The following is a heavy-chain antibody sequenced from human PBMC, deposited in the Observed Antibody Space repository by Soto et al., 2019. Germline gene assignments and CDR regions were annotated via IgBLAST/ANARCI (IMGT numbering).Heavy chain of an antibody. CDR3: ARGGAMGVDY. V-gene: IGHV3-74*01. CDR2: IYFDGITT. CDR1: GFTFNTHW. D-gene: IGHD1-26*01. J-gene: IGHJ4*02. Sequence: GGSLRLSCTASGFTFNTHWMHWVRQAPGKGLVWVSRIYFDGITTNYADSVKGRLTVSRDNAKNTVYLHVNTLRDEDAAVYYCARGGAMGVDYWGQGTLVTVSS.